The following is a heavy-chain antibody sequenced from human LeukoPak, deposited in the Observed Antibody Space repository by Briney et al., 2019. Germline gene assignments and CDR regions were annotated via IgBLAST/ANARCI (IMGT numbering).Heavy chain of an antibody. CDR2: ISGNGDTT. D-gene: IGHD3/OR15-3a*01. CDR1: GFTFSSYA. V-gene: IGHV3-23*01. Sequence: GGSLRLSCAASGFTFSSYAMSWVRQAPGKGLEWVSTISGNGDTTHYADSVKGRFTISRDNSKNTLYLQMNSLKPEDTAVYFCARDSRLKWTEYYFDFWGQGTLVTVSS. CDR3: ARDSRLKWTEYYFDF. J-gene: IGHJ4*02.